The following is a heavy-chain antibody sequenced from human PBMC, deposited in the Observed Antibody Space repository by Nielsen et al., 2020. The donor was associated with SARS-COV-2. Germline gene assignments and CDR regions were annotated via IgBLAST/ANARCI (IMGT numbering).Heavy chain of an antibody. Sequence: SETLSLTCTVSGGSISSYYWSWIRQPPGKGLEWIGYIYYSGSTNYNPSLKSRVTISVDTSKNQFSLKLSSVTAADTAVYYCARDQVTNGMDVWGQGTTVTASS. CDR3: ARDQVTNGMDV. CDR2: IYYSGST. V-gene: IGHV4-59*01. CDR1: GGSISSYY. D-gene: IGHD2-2*01. J-gene: IGHJ6*02.